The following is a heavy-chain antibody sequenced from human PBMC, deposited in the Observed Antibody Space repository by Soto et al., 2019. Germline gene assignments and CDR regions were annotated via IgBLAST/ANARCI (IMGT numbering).Heavy chain of an antibody. J-gene: IGHJ4*02. CDR3: AKGDGRIVPRHFDY. CDR1: GFTFSDYA. V-gene: IGHV3-23*01. CDR2: ISSGGGSP. Sequence: QLLESGGGLEQPGGSLRLSCAASGFTFSDYAMSWVRQAPGKGLEWVSSISSGGGSPYYAYSVKGRFTISRNNSKNTLFLQMNSLRAEDTAVYYCAKGDGRIVPRHFDYWGQGTLVTVSS. D-gene: IGHD1-26*01.